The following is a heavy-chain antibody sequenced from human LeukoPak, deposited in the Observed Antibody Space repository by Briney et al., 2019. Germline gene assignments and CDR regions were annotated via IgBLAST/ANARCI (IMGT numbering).Heavy chain of an antibody. Sequence: PGGTLRLSCGVSGFTFSRSSMSWVRRAPGKGLEWVSAISARGRSTYYADSVKGRFTISRDNGKNSLYLQMNSLRAEDTAVYYCAKRRRGSSSHIDYWGQGTLVTVSS. D-gene: IGHD1-26*01. CDR1: GFTFSRSS. V-gene: IGHV3-23*01. CDR2: ISARGRST. J-gene: IGHJ4*02. CDR3: AKRRRGSSSHIDY.